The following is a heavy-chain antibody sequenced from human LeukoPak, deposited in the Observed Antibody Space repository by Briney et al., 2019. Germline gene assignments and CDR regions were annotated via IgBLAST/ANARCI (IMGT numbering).Heavy chain of an antibody. CDR2: ISAYNGNT. CDR3: ATGGVYCSSTSCYTSPEY. J-gene: IGHJ4*02. V-gene: IGHV1-18*01. Sequence: WASVKVSCKASGYTFTSYGISWVRQAPGQGLEWMRWISAYNGNTNYAQKLQGRVTMTTDTSTSTAYMELRSLRSDDTAVYYCATGGVYCSSTSCYTSPEYWGQGTLVTVSS. D-gene: IGHD2-2*02. CDR1: GYTFTSYG.